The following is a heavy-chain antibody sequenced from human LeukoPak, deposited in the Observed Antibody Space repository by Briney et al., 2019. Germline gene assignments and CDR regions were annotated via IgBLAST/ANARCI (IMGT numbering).Heavy chain of an antibody. J-gene: IGHJ6*03. CDR1: GGTFSSYA. Sequence: RASVKVSCKASGGTFSSYAISWVRQAPGQGLEWMGRIIPILGIANYAQKFQGRVTITADKSTSAAYMELSRLRSDDTAVYYCARGITAMASYYYYYYMDVWGKGTTVTVSS. V-gene: IGHV1-69*04. CDR2: IIPILGIA. D-gene: IGHD5-18*01. CDR3: ARGITAMASYYYYYYMDV.